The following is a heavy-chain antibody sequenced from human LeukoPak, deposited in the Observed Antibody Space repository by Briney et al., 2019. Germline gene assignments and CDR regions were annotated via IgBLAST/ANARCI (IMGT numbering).Heavy chain of an antibody. CDR1: GGSISSYY. CDR3: ARVNYYYDSSGGFDY. J-gene: IGHJ4*02. Sequence: SETLSLTCTVSGGSISSYYWSWIRQPPGKGLEWIGYIYYSGSTNYNPSLKSRVTISVDTSKNQFSLKLSSVTAADTAVYYCARVNYYYDSSGGFDYWGQGTLVTVSS. V-gene: IGHV4-59*12. D-gene: IGHD3-22*01. CDR2: IYYSGST.